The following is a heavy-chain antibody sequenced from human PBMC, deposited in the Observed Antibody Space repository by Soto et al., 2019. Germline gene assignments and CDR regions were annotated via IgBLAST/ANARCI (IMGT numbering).Heavy chain of an antibody. CDR3: ARSKYCSSSRCDYYCGMDV. V-gene: IGHV3-30-3*01. CDR1: GFTFSSYA. J-gene: IGHJ6*02. Sequence: QVQLVESGGGVVQPGRSLRLSCAASGFTFSSYAMHWVRQAPGKGLEGVAVMSYDGSNKYYADSVKGRFTISRDNSKNTLHLQMNSLRAEDTDVYYCARSKYCSSSRCDYYCGMDVWGQGTTVTVSS. D-gene: IGHD6-6*01. CDR2: MSYDGSNK.